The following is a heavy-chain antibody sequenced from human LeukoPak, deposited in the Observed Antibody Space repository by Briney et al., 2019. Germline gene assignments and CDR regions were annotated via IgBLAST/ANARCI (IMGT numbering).Heavy chain of an antibody. Sequence: GGSLRLSCAASGFTFSSYAMHWVRQAPGKGLEWVAVISYDGSNKYYADSVKGRFTISRDNSKNTLYLQMDSLRAEDTAVYYCARDPDFSGSYIDAFDIWGHGTMVTVSS. CDR2: ISYDGSNK. J-gene: IGHJ3*02. CDR3: ARDPDFSGSYIDAFDI. D-gene: IGHD1-26*01. CDR1: GFTFSSYA. V-gene: IGHV3-30*14.